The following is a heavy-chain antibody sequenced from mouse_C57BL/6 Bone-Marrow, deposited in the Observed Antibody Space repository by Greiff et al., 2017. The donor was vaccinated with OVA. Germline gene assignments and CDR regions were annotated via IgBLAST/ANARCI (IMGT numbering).Heavy chain of an antibody. Sequence: EVQLQQSGAELVRPGASVKLSCTASGFNIKDDYMHWVKQRPEQGLEWIGWIDPENGDTEYASKFQGKATITADTSSNTAYLQLSSLTSEDTAVYYCTTRTETAQAHLDYWGQGTTLTVSS. D-gene: IGHD3-2*02. CDR1: GFNIKDDY. CDR3: TTRTETAQAHLDY. CDR2: IDPENGDT. J-gene: IGHJ2*01. V-gene: IGHV14-4*01.